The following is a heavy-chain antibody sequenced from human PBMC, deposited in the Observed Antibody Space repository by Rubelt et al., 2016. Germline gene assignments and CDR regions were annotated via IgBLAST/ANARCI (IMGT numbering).Heavy chain of an antibody. CDR1: GGSVSSSTYL. CDR3: ARDLWFGELLSIPP. J-gene: IGHJ4*02. Sequence: QLQLQESGPGLVKPSETLSLTCTVSGGSVSSSTYLWGWIRQPPGKGLEWIGNIYYSGGTYYNPSLKGRVTISVDTSKNQFSLKLSSVTAADTAVYYCARDLWFGELLSIPPWGQGTLVTVSS. V-gene: IGHV4-39*07. CDR2: IYYSGGT. D-gene: IGHD3-10*01.